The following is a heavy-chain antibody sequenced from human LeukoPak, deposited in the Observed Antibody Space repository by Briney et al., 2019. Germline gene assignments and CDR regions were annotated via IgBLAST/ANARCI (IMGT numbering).Heavy chain of an antibody. CDR1: GGSISSGDYY. CDR2: TYYSGST. CDR3: ARDLLNEGNHLDY. J-gene: IGHJ4*02. Sequence: SETLSLTCTVSGGSISSGDYYWSWIRQPPGKGLEWIGYTYYSGSTYYNPSLKSRVTISVDTSKNQFSLKLSSVTAADTAVYYCARDLLNEGNHLDYWGQGTLVTVSS. D-gene: IGHD4-23*01. V-gene: IGHV4-30-4*01.